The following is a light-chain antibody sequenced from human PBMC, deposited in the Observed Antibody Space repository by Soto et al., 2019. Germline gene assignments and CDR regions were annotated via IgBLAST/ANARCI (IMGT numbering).Light chain of an antibody. J-gene: IGKJ5*01. CDR1: QSVKSN. CDR2: AAS. V-gene: IGKV3-15*01. CDR3: QQYHNWPPVT. Sequence: EIVMTQSPATLSVSPGERAPLSCRASQSVKSNLAWYQQKPGQAPRLLIYAASTRATGIPARFSGSGSGTEFTLTIASLQSEDFAVYYCQQYHNWPPVTFGQGTRLEIK.